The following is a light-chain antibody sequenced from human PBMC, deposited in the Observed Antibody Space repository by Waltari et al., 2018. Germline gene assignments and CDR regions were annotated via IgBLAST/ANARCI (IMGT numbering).Light chain of an antibody. Sequence: DLQMTQSPSSLSASVGDRVTITCRASQSISYLNWYQQKPGKAPKLLIYAASRLQSGVPLRFSGSGSGTDFTLNISSLQPEDFAAYYCQQSSSTPQTFGGGTKVEVK. CDR2: AAS. J-gene: IGKJ4*01. CDR3: QQSSSTPQT. V-gene: IGKV1-39*01. CDR1: QSISY.